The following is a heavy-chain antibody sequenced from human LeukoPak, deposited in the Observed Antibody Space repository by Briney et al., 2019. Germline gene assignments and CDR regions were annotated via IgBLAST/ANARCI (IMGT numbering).Heavy chain of an antibody. J-gene: IGHJ4*02. CDR3: ARGPVRLARPYDY. CDR2: IYYSGST. V-gene: IGHV4-59*12. CDR1: GGSISSYY. Sequence: SETLSLTCTVSGGSISSYYWSWIRQPPGKGLEWIGYIYYSGSTNYNPSLKSRVTISVDTSKNQFSLNLTSVTAADTALYYCARGPVRLARPYDYWGQGTLVTVSS. D-gene: IGHD3-9*01.